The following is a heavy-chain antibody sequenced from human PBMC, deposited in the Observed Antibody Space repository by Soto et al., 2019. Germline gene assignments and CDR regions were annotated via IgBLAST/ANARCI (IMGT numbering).Heavy chain of an antibody. J-gene: IGHJ4*02. CDR1: GYIFTSYG. Sequence: GPGVKKPGASVKVSCKGSGYIFTSYGIAWVRQAPGQGLEWMGWISAHNGKTEYAQKFQGRVTVTRDTSTSTAYLELRSLRSDDTALYYCARGRDGDYWGQGALVTVSS. CDR2: ISAHNGKT. V-gene: IGHV1-18*01. CDR3: ARGRDGDY.